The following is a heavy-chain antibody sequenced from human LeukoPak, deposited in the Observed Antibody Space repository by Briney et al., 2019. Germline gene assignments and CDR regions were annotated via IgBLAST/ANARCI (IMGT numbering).Heavy chain of an antibody. CDR2: ISSSSSYI. V-gene: IGHV3-21*01. CDR1: GFTFSSYS. CDR3: ARGPLNYDILTGYSTGNFDY. Sequence: GGSLRLSCAASGFTFSSYSMNWVRQAPGKGLEWVSSISSSSSYIYYADSVKGRFTISRDNAKNSLYLQMNSLRAEDTAVYYCARGPLNYDILTGYSTGNFDYWGQGTLVTVSS. J-gene: IGHJ4*02. D-gene: IGHD3-9*01.